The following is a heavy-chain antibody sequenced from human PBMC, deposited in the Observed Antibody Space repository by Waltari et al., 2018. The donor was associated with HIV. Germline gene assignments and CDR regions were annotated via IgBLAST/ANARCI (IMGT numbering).Heavy chain of an antibody. CDR1: GFTVSSKY. Sequence: EVQLVESGGGLVQPGGSLILSCAASGFTVSSKYMSWARQAPGKGLEWVSLIYTGGSTYYADSVKGRFTISSDNSKNTLYLQMNSLRAEDTAVYYCASPDTTMVHGHYYFYHMDVWGQGTTVTVSS. J-gene: IGHJ6*02. CDR3: ASPDTTMVHGHYYFYHMDV. D-gene: IGHD5-18*01. CDR2: IYTGGST. V-gene: IGHV3-66*01.